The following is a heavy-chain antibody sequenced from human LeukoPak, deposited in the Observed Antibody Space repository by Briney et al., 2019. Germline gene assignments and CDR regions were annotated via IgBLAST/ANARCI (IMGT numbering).Heavy chain of an antibody. CDR2: IYYSGST. D-gene: IGHD6-19*01. CDR1: GGSISSSSYY. Sequence: SETLSLTCTVSGGSISSSSYYWGWIRQPPGKGLEWIGSIYYSGSTYYNPSLKSRVTISVDTSKNQFSLKLSSVTAADTAVYYCARVELDSSGWYPNMYYFDYWGQGTLVTVSS. CDR3: ARVELDSSGWYPNMYYFDY. V-gene: IGHV4-39*07. J-gene: IGHJ4*02.